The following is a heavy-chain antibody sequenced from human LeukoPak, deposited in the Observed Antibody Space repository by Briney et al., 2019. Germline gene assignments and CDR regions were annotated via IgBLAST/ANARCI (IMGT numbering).Heavy chain of an antibody. CDR3: ARDRVVELTWPVPYFFDH. J-gene: IGHJ4*02. CDR2: IYSGGST. CDR1: GFTVSSNY. V-gene: IGHV3-66*01. Sequence: PGGSLRLSCAASGFTVSSNYMSWVRQAPGKGLEWVSVIYSGGSTYYADSVKGRFTISRDNSKNTLYLQMNSLRAEDTAVYYCARDRVVELTWPVPYFFDHWGQGTLVTVSS. D-gene: IGHD2-15*01.